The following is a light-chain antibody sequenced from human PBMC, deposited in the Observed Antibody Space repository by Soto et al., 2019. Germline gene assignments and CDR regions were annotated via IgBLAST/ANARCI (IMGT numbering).Light chain of an antibody. CDR1: QSVTN. CDR3: QQRTS. CDR2: DAF. J-gene: IGKJ4*01. Sequence: EIVLTQSPATLSLSPGERATLSCRASQSVTNLAWYQQKPGQAPRLLIYDAFNRATGIPVRFSGSGSGTGFTLTISSLEPEDFALYYCQQRTSFGGGTKVEIK. V-gene: IGKV3-11*01.